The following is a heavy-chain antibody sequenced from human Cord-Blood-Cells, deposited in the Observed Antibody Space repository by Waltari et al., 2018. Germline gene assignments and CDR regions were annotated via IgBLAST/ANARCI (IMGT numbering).Heavy chain of an antibody. V-gene: IGHV4-39*01. J-gene: IGHJ4*02. D-gene: IGHD4-17*01. CDR2: IYYSGST. CDR3: ARHSGDYAIFDY. Sequence: QLQLQESGPGLVKPSETLSLTCTVSGGSISSSSYYWGCIRQPPGKGLEWIGSIYYSGSTYYNPSLKSRVTISVDTSKNQFSLKLSSVTAADTAVYYCARHSGDYAIFDYWGQGTLVTVSS. CDR1: GGSISSSSYY.